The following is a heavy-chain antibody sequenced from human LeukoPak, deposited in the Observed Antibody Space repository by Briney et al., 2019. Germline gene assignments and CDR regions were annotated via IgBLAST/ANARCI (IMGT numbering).Heavy chain of an antibody. Sequence: QSGGSLRLSCAASGFTFSSYGMHWVRQAPGKGLEWVAVISYDGSNKYYADSVKGRFTISRDNSKNTLYLQMNSLRAEDTAVYYCAKGADYEPYYYYYYMDVWGKGTTVTVSS. CDR3: AKGADYEPYYYYYYMDV. D-gene: IGHD4-17*01. CDR1: GFTFSSYG. J-gene: IGHJ6*03. V-gene: IGHV3-30*18. CDR2: ISYDGSNK.